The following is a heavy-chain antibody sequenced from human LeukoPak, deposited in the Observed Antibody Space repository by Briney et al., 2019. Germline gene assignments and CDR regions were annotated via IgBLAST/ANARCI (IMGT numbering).Heavy chain of an antibody. CDR2: ISSDGTTI. CDR1: GFTFSDYY. Sequence: PGGSLRLSCAASGFTFSDYYMSWILQAPGKGLEWLSYISSDGTTIQYADSVKGRFTISRDNAKNSLYLQMNSLRAEDTAVYYCAREEGLRWTAYWGQGTLVTVSS. J-gene: IGHJ4*02. D-gene: IGHD4-23*01. V-gene: IGHV3-11*01. CDR3: AREEGLRWTAY.